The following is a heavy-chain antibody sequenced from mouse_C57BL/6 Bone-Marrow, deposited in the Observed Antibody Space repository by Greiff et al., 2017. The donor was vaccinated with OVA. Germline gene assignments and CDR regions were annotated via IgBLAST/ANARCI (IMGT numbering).Heavy chain of an antibody. V-gene: IGHV14-4*01. D-gene: IGHD2-3*01. Sequence: EVQLQESGAELVRPGASVKLSCTASGFNSKDDYMHWVKQRPEQGLEWIGWIDPENGDTEYASKFQGKATITADTSSNTAYLQLSSLTSEDTAVYYCTRWLLLDFDYWGQGTTLTVSS. J-gene: IGHJ2*01. CDR1: GFNSKDDY. CDR3: TRWLLLDFDY. CDR2: IDPENGDT.